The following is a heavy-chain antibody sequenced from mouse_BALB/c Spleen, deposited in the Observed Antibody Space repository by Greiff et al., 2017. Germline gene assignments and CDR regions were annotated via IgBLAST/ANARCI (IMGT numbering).Heavy chain of an antibody. CDR2: IYPGDGDT. J-gene: IGHJ4*01. Sequence: VQLQQSGAELARPGASVKLSCKASGYTFTSYWMQWVKQRPGQGLEWIGAIYPGDGDTRYTQKFKGKATLTADKSSSTAYMQLSSLASEDSAVYYCARSFFPGAMDYWGQGTSVTVSS. CDR3: ARSFFPGAMDY. V-gene: IGHV1-87*01. CDR1: GYTFTSYW.